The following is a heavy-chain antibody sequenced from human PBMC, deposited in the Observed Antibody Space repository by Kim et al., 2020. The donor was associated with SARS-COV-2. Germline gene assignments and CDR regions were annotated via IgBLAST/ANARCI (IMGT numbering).Heavy chain of an antibody. CDR3: ASAAPGTRNAFDI. J-gene: IGHJ3*02. CDR1: GFTFSTFW. V-gene: IGHV3-74*01. Sequence: GGSLRLPCAASGFTFSTFWMHWVRQVPGKGLVWVSRINSDGSSTSYADSVKGRFSISRDNAKNMVCLQMNNLRADDTAVYHFASAAPGTRNAFDIWGQGTMVTVSS. CDR2: INSDGSST. D-gene: IGHD6-13*01.